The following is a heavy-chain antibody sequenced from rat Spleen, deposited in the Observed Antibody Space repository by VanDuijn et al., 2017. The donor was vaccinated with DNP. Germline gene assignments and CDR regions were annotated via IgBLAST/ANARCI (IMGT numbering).Heavy chain of an antibody. CDR2: ISYNGGTP. CDR1: GFTFSDYY. D-gene: IGHD1-12*01. Sequence: EVLLVESDGGLVQPGRSLKLSCAVSGFTFSDYYMAWVRQAPAKGLEWVATISYNGGTPYYRDSVKGRFTISRDNAQSTLYLQMDSLRSEDTATYYRARHRTIMPYYYAMDAWGQGASVTVSS. CDR3: ARHRTIMPYYYAMDA. J-gene: IGHJ4*01. V-gene: IGHV5-7*01.